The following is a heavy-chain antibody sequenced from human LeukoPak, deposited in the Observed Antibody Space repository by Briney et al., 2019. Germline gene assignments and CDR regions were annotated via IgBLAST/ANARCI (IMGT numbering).Heavy chain of an antibody. V-gene: IGHV3-23*01. CDR3: ARDYVWGSYRPSYFDY. CDR1: GFTFSSYA. CDR2: ISGSGGST. D-gene: IGHD3-16*02. Sequence: GGSLRLSCAASGFTFSSYAMSWVRQAPGKGLEWVSAISGSGGSTYYADSVKGRFTISRDNSKNTLYLQMNSLRAEDTAVYSCARDYVWGSYRPSYFDYWGQGTLVTVSS. J-gene: IGHJ4*02.